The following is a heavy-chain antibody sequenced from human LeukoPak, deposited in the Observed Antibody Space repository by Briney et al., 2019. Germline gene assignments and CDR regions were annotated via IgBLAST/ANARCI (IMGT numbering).Heavy chain of an antibody. V-gene: IGHV3-30*02. D-gene: IGHD6-13*01. CDR3: AKDAVIAAADTYYYYYMDV. CDR2: IRHDGSNK. CDR1: GFTFSSYG. Sequence: GSLRLSCAASGFTFSSYGMHWVRQAPGKGLEWVAFIRHDGSNKYYADSVKGRFTISRDNSKNTLYLQMNSLRAEDTAVYYCAKDAVIAAADTYYYYYMDVWGKGTTVTISS. J-gene: IGHJ6*03.